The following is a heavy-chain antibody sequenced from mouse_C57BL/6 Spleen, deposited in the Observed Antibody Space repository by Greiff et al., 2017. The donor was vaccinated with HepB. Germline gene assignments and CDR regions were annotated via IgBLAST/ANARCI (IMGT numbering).Heavy chain of an antibody. J-gene: IGHJ2*01. CDR1: GFTFSSYG. CDR3: ARHSNPSMIATCSDFDY. D-gene: IGHD2-4*01. V-gene: IGHV5-6*01. Sequence: DVQLQESGGDLVKPGGSLKLSCAASGFTFSSYGMSWVRQTPDKRLEWVATISSGGSYTYYPDSVKGRFTISRDNAKNTLYLQMSSLKSEDTAMFYCARHSNPSMIATCSDFDYWGQGTTLTVSS. CDR2: ISSGGSYT.